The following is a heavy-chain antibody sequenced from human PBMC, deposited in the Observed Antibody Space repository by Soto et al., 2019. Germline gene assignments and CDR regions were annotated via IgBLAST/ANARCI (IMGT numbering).Heavy chain of an antibody. CDR3: ARGALTTYFDD. CDR2: FYYSGST. J-gene: IGHJ4*02. CDR1: GGSISSYY. Sequence: QVQLQESGPGLVKPSETLSLTCAVSGGSISSYYWSWIRKPPGKGLEWIGYFYYSGSTNYNPYLKSRVNLSVDTSKNQFSLKLSSVTAADTAVYYCARGALTTYFDDWGQGTLVTVSS. V-gene: IGHV4-59*01.